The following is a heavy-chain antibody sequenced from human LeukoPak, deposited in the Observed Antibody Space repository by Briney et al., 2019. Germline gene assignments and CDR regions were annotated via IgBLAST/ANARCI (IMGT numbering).Heavy chain of an antibody. CDR2: INPNSGGT. J-gene: IGHJ4*02. V-gene: IGHV1-2*02. D-gene: IGHD3-9*01. CDR3: ARDMGRGILTGYKGY. CDR1: DNTSPAT. Sequence: PPLRSSSTLLDNTSPATIMTGGRQPPVHGLKWWEGINPNSGGTNYAQKFQGRVTMTRDTSISTAYMELSRLRSDDTAVYYCARDMGRGILTGYKGYGGQGTLVTVSS.